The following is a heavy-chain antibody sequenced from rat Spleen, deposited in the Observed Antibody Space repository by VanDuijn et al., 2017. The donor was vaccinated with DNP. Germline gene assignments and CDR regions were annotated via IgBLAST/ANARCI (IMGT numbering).Heavy chain of an antibody. CDR3: ARGPNYGGYADYFDY. Sequence: GQINKDSTTISFTPSLKDKFTISRSNAQNTLFLQMSKLGSADTAVYYCARGPNYGGYADYFDYWGQGVTVTVSS. V-gene: IGHV4-2*01. CDR2: INKDSTTI. J-gene: IGHJ2*01. D-gene: IGHD1-11*01.